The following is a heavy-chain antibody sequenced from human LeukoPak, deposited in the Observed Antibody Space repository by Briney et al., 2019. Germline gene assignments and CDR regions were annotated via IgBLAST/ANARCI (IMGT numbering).Heavy chain of an antibody. V-gene: IGHV5-51*01. CDR2: IYPGDSDT. J-gene: IGHJ4*02. CDR1: GYNFTSYW. D-gene: IGHD3-9*01. Sequence: GGSLRLSCRGSGYNFTSYWIGWVRQRPGKGLEWMGIIYPGDSDTKYSPSFQGQFTISADKSISTAYLQWSSLKASDTAMYYCARHESRLRYFDWLLTRSFDYWGQGTLVTVSS. CDR3: ARHESRLRYFDWLLTRSFDY.